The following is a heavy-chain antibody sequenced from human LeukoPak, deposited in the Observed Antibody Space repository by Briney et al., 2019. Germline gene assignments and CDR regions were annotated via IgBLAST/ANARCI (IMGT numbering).Heavy chain of an antibody. V-gene: IGHV4-39*01. CDR1: GGSISSSSYD. CDR3: ASPSYYDFWSGYYAFDY. Sequence: SETLSLTCTVSGGSISSSSYDWGWIRQPPGKGLEWIGSIYYSGSTYYNPSLKSRVTISGDTSKNQYSLKLSSVTAADTAVYYCASPSYYDFWSGYYAFDYWGQGTLVTVSS. D-gene: IGHD3-3*01. J-gene: IGHJ4*02. CDR2: IYYSGST.